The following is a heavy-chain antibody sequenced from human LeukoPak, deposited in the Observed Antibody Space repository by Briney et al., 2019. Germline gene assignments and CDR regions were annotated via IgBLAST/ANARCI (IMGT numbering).Heavy chain of an antibody. CDR3: ARGQVTDYYYYMDV. V-gene: IGHV4-59*01. J-gene: IGHJ6*03. Sequence: PSETLSLTCTVSGGSISSYYWSWIRQPPGKGLEWIGYIYYSGSTNYNPSLKSRVTISVDTSKNQFSLKLSSVTAADTAVYYCARGQVTDYYYYMDVWGKGTTVTVSS. CDR2: IYYSGST. CDR1: GGSISSYY. D-gene: IGHD2-8*02.